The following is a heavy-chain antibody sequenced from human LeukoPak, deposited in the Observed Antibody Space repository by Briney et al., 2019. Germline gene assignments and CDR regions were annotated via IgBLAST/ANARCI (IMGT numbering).Heavy chain of an antibody. J-gene: IGHJ3*02. CDR3: ARSYSFDAFDI. D-gene: IGHD5-18*01. Sequence: SETLSLTRTVSGGSVSSGSYYWSWIRQPPGKGLEWIGYIYYSGSTNYNPSLKSRVTISVGTSKNQFSLKLSSVTAADTAVYYCARSYSFDAFDIWGQGTMVTVSS. CDR1: GGSVSSGSYY. CDR2: IYYSGST. V-gene: IGHV4-61*01.